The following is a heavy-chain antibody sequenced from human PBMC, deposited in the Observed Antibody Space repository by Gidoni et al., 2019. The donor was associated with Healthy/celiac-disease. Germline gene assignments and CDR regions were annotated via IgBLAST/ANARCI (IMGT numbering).Heavy chain of an antibody. CDR2: IYYSGST. CDR3: AGLRGERTYSSSWYWFDP. D-gene: IGHD6-13*01. CDR1: GRSISSSSYY. V-gene: IGHV4-39*01. Sequence: QLQLQESGPGLVKPSETLSLTCTVSGRSISSSSYYWGWIRQPPGKGLEWIGSIYYSGSTYYNPSLKSRVTISVDTSKNQFSLKLSSVTAADTAVYYCAGLRGERTYSSSWYWFDPWGQGTLVTVSS. J-gene: IGHJ5*02.